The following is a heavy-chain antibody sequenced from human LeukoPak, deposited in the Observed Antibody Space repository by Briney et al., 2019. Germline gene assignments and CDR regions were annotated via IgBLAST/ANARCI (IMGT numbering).Heavy chain of an antibody. J-gene: IGHJ6*02. V-gene: IGHV1-69*13. CDR3: ASYASTYSSGWYVNYYYYGMDV. CDR1: GGTFSSYA. D-gene: IGHD6-19*01. CDR2: IIPIFGTA. Sequence: ASVKVSCKASGGTFSSYAISWVRQAPGQGLEWMGGIIPIFGTANYAQKFQGRVTITADESTSTAYMELSSLRSEDTAVYYCASYASTYSSGWYVNYYYYGMDVWGQGTTVTVSS.